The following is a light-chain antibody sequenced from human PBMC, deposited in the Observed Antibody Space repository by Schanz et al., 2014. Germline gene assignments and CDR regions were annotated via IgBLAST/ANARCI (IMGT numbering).Light chain of an antibody. CDR1: QSVSSSY. Sequence: EIVLTQSPGTLSLSPGERATLSCRASQSVSSSYLAWYQQKPGQAPRLLIYDVSNRATGIPARFSGSGSGTDFTLTISSLEPEDFAVYYCQQRSIWPITFGQGTRLEIK. CDR2: DVS. J-gene: IGKJ5*01. V-gene: IGKV3-11*01. CDR3: QQRSIWPIT.